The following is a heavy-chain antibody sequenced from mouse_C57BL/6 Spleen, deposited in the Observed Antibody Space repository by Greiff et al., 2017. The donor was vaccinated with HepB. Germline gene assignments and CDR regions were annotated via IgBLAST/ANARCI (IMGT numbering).Heavy chain of an antibody. V-gene: IGHV1-82*01. CDR1: GYAFSSSW. CDR2: IYPGDGDT. CDR3: AREGGFWFAY. Sequence: QVTLKESGPELVKPGASVKISCKASGYAFSSSWMNWVKQRPGKGLEWIGRIYPGDGDTNYNGKFKGKATLTADKSSSTAYMQLSSLTSEDSAVYFCAREGGFWFAYWGQGTLVTVSA. J-gene: IGHJ3*01.